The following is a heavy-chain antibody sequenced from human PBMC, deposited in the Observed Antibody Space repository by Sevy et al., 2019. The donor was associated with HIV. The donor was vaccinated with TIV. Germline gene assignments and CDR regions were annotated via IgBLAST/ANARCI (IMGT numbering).Heavy chain of an antibody. J-gene: IGHJ4*02. V-gene: IGHV3-74*01. CDR2: INSDGSST. CDR3: ARVYGSGSRLLDY. D-gene: IGHD3-10*01. CDR1: GFTFSSYW. Sequence: GGSLRLSCAASGFTFSSYWMHWVRQAPGKGLVWVSRINSDGSSTSYAATVKGRFTISRDNAKNTLYLQMNSLRAEDTAVYYCARVYGSGSRLLDYWGQGTLVTVSS.